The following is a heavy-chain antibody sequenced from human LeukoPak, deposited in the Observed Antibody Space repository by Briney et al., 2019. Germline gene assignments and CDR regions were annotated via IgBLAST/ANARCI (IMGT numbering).Heavy chain of an antibody. Sequence: ASVKVSCKASGYTFTGYYMHWVRQAPGQGLEWMGWINPNSGGTNYAQKFQGRVTMTRDTSISTAYMELSRLRSEDTAVYYCARAGYYGSGSYRWFDPWGQGTLVTVSS. CDR2: INPNSGGT. CDR1: GYTFTGYY. CDR3: ARAGYYGSGSYRWFDP. D-gene: IGHD3-10*01. J-gene: IGHJ5*02. V-gene: IGHV1-2*02.